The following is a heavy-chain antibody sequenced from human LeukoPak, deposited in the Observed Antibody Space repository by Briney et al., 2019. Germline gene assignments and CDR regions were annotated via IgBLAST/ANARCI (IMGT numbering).Heavy chain of an antibody. Sequence: SETLSLTCTVSGDSISTSNSYWGWIRQPPGKGLEWIGSIYYSGNTYYNASLKSRVTISVDTSKNQFSLKLSSVTAADTAVYYCAREVSSGWYRRLDYWGQGTLVTVSS. CDR3: AREVSSGWYRRLDY. D-gene: IGHD6-19*01. CDR2: IYYSGNT. J-gene: IGHJ4*02. CDR1: GDSISTSNSY. V-gene: IGHV4-39*07.